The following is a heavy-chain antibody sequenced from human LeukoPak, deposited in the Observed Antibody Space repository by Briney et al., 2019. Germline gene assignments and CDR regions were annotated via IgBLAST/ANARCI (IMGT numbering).Heavy chain of an antibody. D-gene: IGHD2-8*02. J-gene: IGHJ4*02. Sequence: ASETLSLTCTVSGVSISSGGYYWSWIRQHPEKGLEWIGYIFYSGSTYYNPSLKSRVTISVDTSKNQFSLKLSSVTAEDTAVYYCARAGGVWLEFDYWGQGTLVTVSS. CDR1: GVSISSGGYY. CDR3: ARAGGVWLEFDY. V-gene: IGHV4-31*03. CDR2: IFYSGST.